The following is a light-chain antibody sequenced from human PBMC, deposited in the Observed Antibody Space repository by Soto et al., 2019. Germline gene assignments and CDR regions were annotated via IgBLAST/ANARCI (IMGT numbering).Light chain of an antibody. J-gene: IGLJ2*01. CDR2: DVS. Sequence: QSALTQPASVSRSPGQSITISCTGTTSDVGGYNYVSWYQQHPGKAPKLVIYDVSNRPSGVSNRFSGSKSVNTASLTISGLQAEDEAHYYCSSYTSSSTLVVFGGGTKLTVL. CDR1: TSDVGGYNY. CDR3: SSYTSSSTLVV. V-gene: IGLV2-14*01.